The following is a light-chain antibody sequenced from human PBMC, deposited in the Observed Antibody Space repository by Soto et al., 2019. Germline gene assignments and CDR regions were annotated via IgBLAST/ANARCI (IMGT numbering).Light chain of an antibody. CDR2: GVS. CDR1: QSVSVN. CDR3: HQYGSSPYT. V-gene: IGKV3-15*01. J-gene: IGKJ2*01. Sequence: EIVMTQSPGTLSVSPGERATLSCRASQSVSVNLAWYQQKPGQAPRLLIYGVSTRATGIPARFSGSESGTEFTLTISSLQSEDFAVYYCHQYGSSPYTFGQGTKVEMK.